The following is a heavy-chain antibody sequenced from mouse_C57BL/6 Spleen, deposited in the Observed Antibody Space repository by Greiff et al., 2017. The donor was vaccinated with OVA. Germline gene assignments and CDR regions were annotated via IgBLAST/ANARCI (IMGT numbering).Heavy chain of an antibody. D-gene: IGHD3-2*02. V-gene: IGHV1-50*01. Sequence: QVHVKQPGAELVKPGASVKLSCKASGYTFTSYWMQWVKQRPGQGLEWIGEIDPSDSYTNYNQKFKGKATLTVDTSSSTAYMQLSSLTSEDSAVYYCARRGGQLRLPLYAMDYWGQGTSVTVSS. CDR2: IDPSDSYT. CDR1: GYTFTSYW. CDR3: ARRGGQLRLPLYAMDY. J-gene: IGHJ4*01.